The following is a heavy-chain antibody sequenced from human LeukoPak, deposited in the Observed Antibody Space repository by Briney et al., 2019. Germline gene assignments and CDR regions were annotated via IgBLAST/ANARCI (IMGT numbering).Heavy chain of an antibody. D-gene: IGHD2-21*01. CDR3: AKLAGLTYEEYYFDY. Sequence: GGSLRLSCAASGFTFNSYAMTWVRQAPGKGPEWGAAIGGTGYDIFYADSVKGRFTISRDNSKNTLFLQMNSLRAEDTAVYYCAKLAGLTYEEYYFDYWGQGTLVTVSS. V-gene: IGHV3-23*01. CDR1: GFTFNSYA. J-gene: IGHJ4*02. CDR2: IGGTGYDI.